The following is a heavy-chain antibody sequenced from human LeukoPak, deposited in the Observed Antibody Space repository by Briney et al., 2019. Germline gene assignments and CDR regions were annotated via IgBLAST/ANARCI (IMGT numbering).Heavy chain of an antibody. D-gene: IGHD3-3*01. CDR1: GFTFSSYA. V-gene: IGHV3-30*04. CDR3: ATIFSRGSDAFDI. J-gene: IGHJ3*02. Sequence: GRSLRLSCAASGFTFSSYAMHWVRQAPGKGLEWVAVISYDGSNKYYADSVKGRFTISRDNSKNTLYLQMNSLRAEDTAVYYCATIFSRGSDAFDIWGQGTMVTVSS. CDR2: ISYDGSNK.